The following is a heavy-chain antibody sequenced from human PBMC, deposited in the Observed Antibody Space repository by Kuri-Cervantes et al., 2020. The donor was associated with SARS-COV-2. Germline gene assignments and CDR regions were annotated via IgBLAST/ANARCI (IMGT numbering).Heavy chain of an antibody. V-gene: IGHV1-69*13. Sequence: SVKVSCKASGGTFSTHVFSWVRQVPGQGLEWMGGISPLFGRSKSAQNFQGRLTITADESASTVYMELNNLRSDDTAVYYCAKEKGNTFGFDSWGQGTLVTVSS. CDR3: AKEKGNTFGFDS. J-gene: IGHJ4*02. CDR1: GGTFSTHV. CDR2: ISPLFGRS. D-gene: IGHD3-16*01.